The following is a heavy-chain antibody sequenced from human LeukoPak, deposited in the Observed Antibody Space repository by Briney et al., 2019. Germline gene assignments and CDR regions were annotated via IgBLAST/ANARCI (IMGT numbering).Heavy chain of an antibody. D-gene: IGHD4-23*01. V-gene: IGHV3-23*01. CDR2: ISGSGGST. J-gene: IGHJ4*02. CDR3: AKDQHGGYFDY. Sequence: GWSLRLSCASSGFTFSSYAMNWVRQAPGEGLEWVSAISGSGGSTYYADSVKGRFTISRDNSKNTLYLQMNSLRAEDTAVYYCAKDQHGGYFDYWGQGTLVTVSS. CDR1: GFTFSSYA.